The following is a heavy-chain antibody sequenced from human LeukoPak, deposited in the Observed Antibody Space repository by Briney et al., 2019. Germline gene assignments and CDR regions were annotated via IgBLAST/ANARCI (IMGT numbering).Heavy chain of an antibody. CDR3: ARGRSSSWYSSLRYNWFDP. J-gene: IGHJ5*02. Sequence: SETLSFTCAVYGGSFSGYYWSWIRQPPGKGLEWIGEINHSGSTNYNPSLKSRVTISVDTSKNQFSLKLSSVTAADTAVYYCARGRSSSWYSSLRYNWFDPWGQGTLVTVSS. V-gene: IGHV4-34*01. D-gene: IGHD6-13*01. CDR1: GGSFSGYY. CDR2: INHSGST.